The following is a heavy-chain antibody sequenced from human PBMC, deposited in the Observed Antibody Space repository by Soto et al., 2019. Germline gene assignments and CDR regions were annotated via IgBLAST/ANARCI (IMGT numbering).Heavy chain of an antibody. D-gene: IGHD3-3*01. J-gene: IGHJ4*02. CDR2: IITIFGTA. CDR3: ARSERITIFGVVIPNPNFDY. Sequence: ASVKVSCKASGVTCKSYAIGCVRQAPGQGLEWMGGIITIFGTANYAQKFQGRVTITADESTSTAYMELSSLRSEDTAVYYCARSERITIFGVVIPNPNFDYWGQGTLDTVSS. CDR1: GVTCKSYA. V-gene: IGHV1-69*13.